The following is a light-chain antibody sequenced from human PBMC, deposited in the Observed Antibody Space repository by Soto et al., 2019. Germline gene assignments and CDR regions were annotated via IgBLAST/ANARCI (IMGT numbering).Light chain of an antibody. CDR2: DAS. J-gene: IGKJ3*01. CDR1: QSISSY. Sequence: DLQMTQSPSSLSASVGDRVTITCRASQSISSYLNWYQQKPGKAPKLLIYDASTLQSGVPSRFSGSGSGTDFTLTISSLQPEDFATYYCQQSYHTPAFTFGPGTKVDIK. V-gene: IGKV1-39*01. CDR3: QQSYHTPAFT.